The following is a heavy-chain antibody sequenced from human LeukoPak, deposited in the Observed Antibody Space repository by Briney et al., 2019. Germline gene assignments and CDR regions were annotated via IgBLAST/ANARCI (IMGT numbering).Heavy chain of an antibody. CDR1: GFTFSSYE. CDR2: ISSSGCTI. Sequence: PGGSLRLSCAASGFTFSSYEMNWVRQAPGKGLEWVSYISSSGCTIYYADSVKGRFTISRDNAKNSLYLQMNSLRAEDTAVYYCARDSGYDSGFDYWGQGTLVTVSS. J-gene: IGHJ4*02. CDR3: ARDSGYDSGFDY. D-gene: IGHD5-12*01. V-gene: IGHV3-48*03.